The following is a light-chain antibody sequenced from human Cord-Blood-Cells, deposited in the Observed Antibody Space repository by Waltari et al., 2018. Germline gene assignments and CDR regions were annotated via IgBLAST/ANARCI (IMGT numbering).Light chain of an antibody. V-gene: IGKV1-39*01. CDR1: QSISIY. CDR3: QQSYSTPIT. Sequence: IQMTQYPSSLSASVGDRVTITCRASQSISIYLNWYQQKPGKAHKLLIYAASSLQSWVPSRFSGSGSGTDFTLSISSLQPEDFATYYCQQSYSTPITFGQRTRLEIK. CDR2: AAS. J-gene: IGKJ5*01.